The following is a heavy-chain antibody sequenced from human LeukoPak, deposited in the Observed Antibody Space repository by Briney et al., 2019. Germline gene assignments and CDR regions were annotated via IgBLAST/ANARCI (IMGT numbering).Heavy chain of an antibody. CDR3: ARARYDSSGYRGGLYDY. V-gene: IGHV4-30-2*01. J-gene: IGHJ4*02. CDR1: GVSISSGGYY. CDR2: IYHSGST. Sequence: SQTLSLTCTVSGVSISSGGYYWSWIRQPPGKGLEWIGYIYHSGSTYYNPSLKSRVTISRGTSKNQFSLNLSSVTAADTAVYYCARARYDSSGYRGGLYDYWGQGTLVTVSS. D-gene: IGHD3-22*01.